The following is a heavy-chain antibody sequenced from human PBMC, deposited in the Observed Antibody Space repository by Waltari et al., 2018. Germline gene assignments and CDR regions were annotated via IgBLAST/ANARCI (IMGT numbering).Heavy chain of an antibody. CDR2: ISSDEGDT. D-gene: IGHD1-26*01. Sequence: EVQLLDSGGALVQPGGSLRLSCEASGFLFSTYAMTWVRQAPGKALEWVSTISSDEGDTYYADSVKGRFTISRDNSKNTLSLQMSSLRADDTAVYYCAKTQFFGSLDAFDFWGQGTMVTVSS. J-gene: IGHJ3*01. CDR3: AKTQFFGSLDAFDF. CDR1: GFLFSTYA. V-gene: IGHV3-23*01.